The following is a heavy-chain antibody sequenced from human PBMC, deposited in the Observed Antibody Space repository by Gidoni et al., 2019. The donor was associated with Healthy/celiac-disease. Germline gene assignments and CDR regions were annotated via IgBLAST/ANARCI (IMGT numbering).Heavy chain of an antibody. CDR2: IKHERSEK. J-gene: IGHJ4*02. Sequence: EVPLVEVWGGLVQPGGSLRLTRDDSGFPFSSYWLCWVRQAPGKGLGGVAKIKHERSEKYYVDSVKGRFTISRDNAKNTLYLQMNSLRAEDTAVYYCARDTGGFWCGYGGALDFWGQGTLVTVSS. D-gene: IGHD3-3*01. CDR3: ARDTGGFWCGYGGALDF. V-gene: IGHV3-7*01. CDR1: GFPFSSYW.